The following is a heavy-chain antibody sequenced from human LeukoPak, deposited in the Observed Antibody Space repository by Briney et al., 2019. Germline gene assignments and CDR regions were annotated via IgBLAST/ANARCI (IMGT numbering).Heavy chain of an antibody. J-gene: IGHJ4*02. CDR1: GFTFSSYW. V-gene: IGHV3-7*01. D-gene: IGHD3-10*01. CDR2: IKHDGSEK. Sequence: GGSLRLSCAASGFTFSSYWLSWVRQAPGKGLEWVAKIKHDGSEKYYVDSVKGRFTISRDNTKNSLYLQMNTLRAEDTAVYYCTRDDPYFFDYWGQGTAVTVSS. CDR3: TRDDPYFFDY.